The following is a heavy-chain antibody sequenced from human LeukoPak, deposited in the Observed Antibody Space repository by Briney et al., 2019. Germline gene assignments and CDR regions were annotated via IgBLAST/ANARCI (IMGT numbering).Heavy chain of an antibody. J-gene: IGHJ4*02. D-gene: IGHD2-21*02. CDR3: ARDVGDL. Sequence: GGSLRLSCAPSGLTFSTYWMGWVRQAPGKGLEWLANINQGGSEKYYVDSVKGRFTISRDNAKNSLFLQMNSPRAEDTAVYYCARDVGDLWGQGTLVTVSS. CDR2: INQGGSEK. V-gene: IGHV3-7*01. CDR1: GLTFSTYW.